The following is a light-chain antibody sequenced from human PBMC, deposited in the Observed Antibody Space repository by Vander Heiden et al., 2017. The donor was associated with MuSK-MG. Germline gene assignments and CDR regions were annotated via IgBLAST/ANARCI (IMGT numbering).Light chain of an antibody. Sequence: QSALTQPASASGSPGQSLTISCTGTSSDVGGYNYVSWYQQHPGKAPKLMIYDVRNRPSGVSNRFSGSKSGNTASLTISGLQADDEADYYCSSYTSSRTYVFGTGTKVTVL. CDR2: DVR. J-gene: IGLJ1*01. CDR1: SSDVGGYNY. V-gene: IGLV2-14*03. CDR3: SSYTSSRTYV.